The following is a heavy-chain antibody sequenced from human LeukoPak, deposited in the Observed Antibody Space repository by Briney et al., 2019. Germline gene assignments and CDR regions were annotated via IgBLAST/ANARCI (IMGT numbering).Heavy chain of an antibody. V-gene: IGHV4-39*07. CDR2: IDYSGTT. Sequence: SETLSLTCSVSGGSISSRSYSWGWIRQPPGKGLEWIGNIDYSGTTYYTPSLKSRVTISVDTSKNQFSLRLSSVTAADTVVYYCARDDLRSDWSDPWGQGTLVIVSS. CDR1: GGSISSRSYS. J-gene: IGHJ5*02. CDR3: ARDDLRSDWSDP.